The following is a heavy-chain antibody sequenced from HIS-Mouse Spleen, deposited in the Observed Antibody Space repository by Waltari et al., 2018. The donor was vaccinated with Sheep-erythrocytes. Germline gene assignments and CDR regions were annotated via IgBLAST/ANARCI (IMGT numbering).Heavy chain of an antibody. V-gene: IGHV1-58*02. Sequence: QMQLVQSGPEVKKPGTSVKVSCKASGFTFTSSAMQWVRQARGQRLEWIGWIVVGSGNTNYAQKFQERVTITRDMSTSTAYMELSSLRSEDTAVYYCAADSPWGSRRPKKTYWYFDLWGRGTLVTVSS. CDR3: AADSPWGSRRPKKTYWYFDL. CDR2: IVVGSGNT. J-gene: IGHJ2*01. CDR1: GFTFTSSA. D-gene: IGHD7-27*01.